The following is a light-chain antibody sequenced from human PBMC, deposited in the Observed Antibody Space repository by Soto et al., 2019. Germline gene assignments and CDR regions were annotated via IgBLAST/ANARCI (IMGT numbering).Light chain of an antibody. V-gene: IGLV2-23*03. CDR2: EGS. J-gene: IGLJ1*01. CDR3: CSYAGSSTFSV. CDR1: SSDVGSYNL. Sequence: QSVLTQPASVSGCPGQSITISCTGTSSDVGSYNLVSWYQQHPGKAPNLMIYEGSKRPSGVSNRFSGSKSGNTASLTISGLQAEDEADYYCCSYAGSSTFSVFGTGTKLAVL.